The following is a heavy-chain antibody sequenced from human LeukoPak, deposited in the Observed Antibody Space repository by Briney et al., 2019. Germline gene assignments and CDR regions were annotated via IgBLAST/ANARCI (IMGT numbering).Heavy chain of an antibody. J-gene: IGHJ1*01. CDR1: GYTFTSYG. V-gene: IGHV1-3*01. CDR2: INGGNGNT. Sequence: ASVKVSCKSSGYTFTSYGMHWVRQAPGQSLEWMGWINGGNGNTKYSEKFQGRVTIIRDTSASTAYMELSSLRSEDTAVYYCARVPLHDDSGHYYPHWGQGTLVTVSS. D-gene: IGHD3-22*01. CDR3: ARVPLHDDSGHYYPH.